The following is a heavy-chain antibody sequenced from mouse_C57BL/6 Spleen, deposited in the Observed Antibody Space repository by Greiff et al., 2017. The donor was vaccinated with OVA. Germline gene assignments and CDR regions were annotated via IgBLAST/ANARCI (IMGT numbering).Heavy chain of an antibody. D-gene: IGHD2-3*01. V-gene: IGHV1-80*01. J-gene: IGHJ3*01. CDR1: GYAFSSYW. CDR2: IYPGDGDT. Sequence: QVQLQQSGAVLVKPGASVKISCKASGYAFSSYWMNWVKQRPGKGLEWIGQIYPGDGDTNYNGKFKGKATLTADKSSSTAYMQLSSLTSEDSAVYFCVDGYPFAYWGQGTLVTVSA. CDR3: VDGYPFAY.